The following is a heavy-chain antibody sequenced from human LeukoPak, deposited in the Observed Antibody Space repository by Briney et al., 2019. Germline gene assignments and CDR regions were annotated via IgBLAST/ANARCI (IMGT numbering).Heavy chain of an antibody. V-gene: IGHV3-48*02. CDR2: ISSSGSSI. CDR3: ARGGSSTSWFSY. D-gene: IGHD6-13*01. Sequence: GGSLRLSCAASGFTFSIYSMTWVRQAPGKGLEWVSYISSSGSSIYYADSVKGRFTISRDNAENSLYLQMNSLRDGDTAVYYCARGGSSTSWFSYWGQGTLVTVSS. J-gene: IGHJ4*02. CDR1: GFTFSIYS.